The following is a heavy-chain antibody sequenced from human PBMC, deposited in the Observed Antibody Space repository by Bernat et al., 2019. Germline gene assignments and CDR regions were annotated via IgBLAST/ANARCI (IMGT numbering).Heavy chain of an antibody. J-gene: IGHJ4*02. V-gene: IGHV4-38-2*01. CDR3: ATGVAAAAVGLY. CDR1: GYSISSGYY. CDR2: IYHSGST. D-gene: IGHD6-13*01. Sequence: QVQLQESGPGLVKPSETLSLTCAVSGYSISSGYYWGWIRQPPGKGLEWIGSIYHSGSTNYNPSLKSRVTISVDTSKNQFSLKLSSVTAADTAVYYCATGVAAAAVGLYWGQGTLVTVSS.